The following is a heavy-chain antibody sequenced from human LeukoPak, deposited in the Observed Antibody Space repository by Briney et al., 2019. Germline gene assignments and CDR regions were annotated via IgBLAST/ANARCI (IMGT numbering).Heavy chain of an antibody. CDR2: INHSGST. J-gene: IGHJ4*02. CDR1: GGSFSGYY. V-gene: IGHV4-34*01. CDR3: ARRRSGCSLVY. D-gene: IGHD6-19*01. Sequence: SETLSLTCAVYGGSFSGYYWSWIRQPPGKGLEWIGEINHSGSTNYNPSLKSRVTISVDTSKNQFSLKLSSVTAADTAVYYCARRRSGCSLVYWGQGTLVTVSS.